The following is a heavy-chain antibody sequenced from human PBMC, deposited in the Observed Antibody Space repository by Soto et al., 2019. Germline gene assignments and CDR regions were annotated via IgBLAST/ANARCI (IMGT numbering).Heavy chain of an antibody. D-gene: IGHD2-2*01. CDR1: GYTFTTFW. Sequence: GESLKISCTGFGYTFTTFWMSWVRQMPGKGLEWMGRIDPRDSYVNYSPSFQGHVTISVDKSINTAYLQWGSLKASDTAMYYCARIYCTTATCDSWFDPWGQGTQVTVYS. V-gene: IGHV5-10-1*01. CDR3: ARIYCTTATCDSWFDP. CDR2: IDPRDSYV. J-gene: IGHJ5*02.